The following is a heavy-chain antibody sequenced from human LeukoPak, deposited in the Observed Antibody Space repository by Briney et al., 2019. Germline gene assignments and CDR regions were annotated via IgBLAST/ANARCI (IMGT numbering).Heavy chain of an antibody. V-gene: IGHV1-2*04. Sequence: ASVKVSCKASGYTFTGYYMHWVRQAPGQGLEWMGWINPNSGGANYAQKFQGWVTMTRDTSISTAYMELSRLRSDDTAVYYCARALADYDILTGQGRGNYYYYGMDVWGQGTTVTVSS. CDR2: INPNSGGA. CDR3: ARALADYDILTGQGRGNYYYYGMDV. CDR1: GYTFTGYY. D-gene: IGHD3-9*01. J-gene: IGHJ6*02.